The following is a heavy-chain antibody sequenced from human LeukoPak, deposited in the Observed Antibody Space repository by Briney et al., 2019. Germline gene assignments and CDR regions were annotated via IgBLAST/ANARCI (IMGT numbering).Heavy chain of an antibody. CDR2: IYYSGST. CDR1: VGSINSYC. J-gene: IGHJ3*02. CDR3: VRHLSAGRPAFDI. V-gene: IGHV4-59*08. Sequence: SETLSLTGTVSVGSINSYCWSRIRQPPGKGLEWIGYIYYSGSTNYNPSLKSRATISVDTSNNKSFMKLTSLTAADTAVYYRVRHLSAGRPAFDIWVQGTMVTVSS. D-gene: IGHD2-15*01.